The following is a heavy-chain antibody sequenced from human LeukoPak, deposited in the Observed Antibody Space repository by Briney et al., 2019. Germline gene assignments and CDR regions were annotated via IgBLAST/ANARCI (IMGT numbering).Heavy chain of an antibody. CDR1: GGSISSSSYY. J-gene: IGHJ4*02. V-gene: IGHV4-39*07. D-gene: IGHD1-7*01. Sequence: PSETLSLTCTVSGGSISSSSYYWGWIRQPPGKGLEWIGSIYYSGSTNYNPSLKSRVTISVDTSKNQFSLKLSSVTAADTAVYYCAREGWNYGLLDYWGQGTLVTVSS. CDR3: AREGWNYGLLDY. CDR2: IYYSGST.